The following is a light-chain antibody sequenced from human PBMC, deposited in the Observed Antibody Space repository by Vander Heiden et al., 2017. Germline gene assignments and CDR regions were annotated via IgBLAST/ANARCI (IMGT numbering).Light chain of an antibody. CDR2: AAW. J-gene: IGKJ4*01. CDR3: QQYPGYPLT. Sequence: DIQMTQSPSSLSASIGDRVTITCRASQDIANYLAWYQQKPGKAPKSLIYAAWSLQSGVPSTFSGSGYGTDFTLTISSLQPEDFATYYCQQYPGYPLTFDGETTVEI. CDR1: QDIANY. V-gene: IGKV1-16*01.